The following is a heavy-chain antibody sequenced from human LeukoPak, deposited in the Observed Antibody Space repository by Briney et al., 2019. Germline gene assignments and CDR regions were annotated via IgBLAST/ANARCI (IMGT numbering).Heavy chain of an antibody. CDR1: GGTFSSYA. D-gene: IGHD2-2*02. V-gene: IGHV1-69*04. CDR2: IIPILGIA. CDR3: ARDPCSSTSCDNDWFDP. J-gene: IGHJ5*02. Sequence: SVKVSCKASGGTFSSYAISWVRQAPGQGLEWMGRIIPILGIANYAQKFQGRVTITADKSTSTAYMELSSLRSEDTAVYYCARDPCSSTSCDNDWFDPWGQGTLVTVSS.